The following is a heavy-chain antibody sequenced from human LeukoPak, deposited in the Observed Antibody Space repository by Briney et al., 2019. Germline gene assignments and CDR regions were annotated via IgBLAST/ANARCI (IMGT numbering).Heavy chain of an antibody. V-gene: IGHV4-4*07. CDR2: IFTSGIT. J-gene: IGHJ6*03. Sequence: SETLSLTCTVSGGSISIYCWNWIRQPAGKGLEWIGRIFTSGITNYNPSLKSRVTMSVDTSRNQFSLNLGSVTAADTAVYYCARESSGSYYIPLCYMDVWGKGTTVTVSS. CDR3: ARESSGSYYIPLCYMDV. CDR1: GGSISIYC. D-gene: IGHD3-10*01.